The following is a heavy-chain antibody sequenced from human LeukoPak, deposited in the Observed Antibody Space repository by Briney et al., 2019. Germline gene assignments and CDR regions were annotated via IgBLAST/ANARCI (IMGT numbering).Heavy chain of an antibody. CDR2: IYYSGST. D-gene: IGHD3-9*01. V-gene: IGHV4-61*01. CDR1: GGSVSSGSYY. Sequence: SETLSLTGTVSGGSVSSGSYYWSWIRQPPGKGLEWIGYIYYSGSTNYNPSLKSRVTISVDTSKNQFSLKLSSVTAADTAVYYCARAHILTGYPFDYWGQGTLVTVSS. CDR3: ARAHILTGYPFDY. J-gene: IGHJ4*02.